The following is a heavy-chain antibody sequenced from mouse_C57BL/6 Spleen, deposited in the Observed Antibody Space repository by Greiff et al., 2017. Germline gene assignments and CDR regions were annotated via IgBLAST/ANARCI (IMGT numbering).Heavy chain of an antibody. V-gene: IGHV5-6*02. D-gene: IGHD3-2*02. CDR2: ISSGGSYT. CDR1: GFTFSSYG. J-gene: IGHJ2*01. Sequence: DVMLVESGGDLVKPGGSLKLSCAASGFTFSSYGMSWVRQTPDKRLEWVATISSGGSYTYYPDSVKGRFTISRDNAKNTLYLQMSSLKSEDTAMYYCARLDSSGLDYWGQGTTLTVSS. CDR3: ARLDSSGLDY.